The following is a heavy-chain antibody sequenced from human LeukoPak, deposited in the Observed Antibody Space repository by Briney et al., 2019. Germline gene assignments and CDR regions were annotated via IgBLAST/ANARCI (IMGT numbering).Heavy chain of an antibody. V-gene: IGHV3-30*18. Sequence: PGRSLRLSCAASGFTFSSYDMDWVRQAPGKGLEWVAVVSYDGSNKYYANSVKGRFTISRDNSKNTLYLQMNSLRVEDTAVYYCAKDPQFDSSGYYEYYFDYWGQGTLVTVSS. D-gene: IGHD3-22*01. CDR3: AKDPQFDSSGYYEYYFDY. CDR1: GFTFSSYD. CDR2: VSYDGSNK. J-gene: IGHJ4*02.